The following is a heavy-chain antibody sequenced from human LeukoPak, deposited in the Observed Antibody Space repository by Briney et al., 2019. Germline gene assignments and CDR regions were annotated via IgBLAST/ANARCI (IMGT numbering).Heavy chain of an antibody. CDR2: MNPNSGNT. Sequence: ASVKVSCKASGYTFTSYDINWVRQATGQRLEWMGWMNPNSGNTGYAQKFQGRVTMTRNTSISTAYMELSSLRSEDTAVYYCARGYIAAADTFDYWGQGTLVTVSS. CDR1: GYTFTSYD. D-gene: IGHD6-13*01. V-gene: IGHV1-8*01. CDR3: ARGYIAAADTFDY. J-gene: IGHJ4*02.